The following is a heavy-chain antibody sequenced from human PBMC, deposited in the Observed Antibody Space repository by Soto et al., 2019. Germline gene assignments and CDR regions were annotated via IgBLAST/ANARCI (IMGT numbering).Heavy chain of an antibody. CDR1: GGTFSSYT. CDR3: AMSDDLINHAGPISFS. CDR2: IIPIIGKA. J-gene: IGHJ5*02. Sequence: QVQLVQSGAEVKKPGSSVKVSCKASGGTFSSYTFIWVRQAPGQGLEWMGRIIPIIGKATSAQNFQGRVTMTADNSTSTANLELSSLRSEDTAVYYCAMSDDLINHAGPISFSLGQGTLVTVSS. V-gene: IGHV1-69*02. D-gene: IGHD3-16*01.